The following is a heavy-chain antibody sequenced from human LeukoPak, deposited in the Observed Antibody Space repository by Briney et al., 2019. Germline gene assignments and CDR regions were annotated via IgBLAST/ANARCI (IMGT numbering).Heavy chain of an antibody. Sequence: GGPLRPPCAASRFTLGSYWMSWVGQPPGKGLDGVASIKDDGREKSYVDSVKGQFTISRENAKNSLYLQVDSLRAADTAAYYCSRDTGYNTFDYWGQGTLVTVSS. D-gene: IGHD5-24*01. V-gene: IGHV3-7*05. CDR2: IKDDGREK. J-gene: IGHJ4*02. CDR1: RFTLGSYW. CDR3: SRDTGYNTFDY.